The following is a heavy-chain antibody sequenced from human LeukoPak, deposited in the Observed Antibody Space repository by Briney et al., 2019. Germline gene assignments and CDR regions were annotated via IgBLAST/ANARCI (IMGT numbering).Heavy chain of an antibody. V-gene: IGHV4-61*02. Sequence: SETLSLTCTVSGASISSGNYHWSWIRQPAGKGLEWIGRIYTSGSTTYNPTLQSRVTISADTSRNRVSLRLYSVAAADSAMYYCARESDLSNYDRTDYWGQGTLVTVSS. CDR3: ARESDLSNYDRTDY. CDR2: IYTSGST. D-gene: IGHD4/OR15-4a*01. CDR1: GASISSGNYH. J-gene: IGHJ4*02.